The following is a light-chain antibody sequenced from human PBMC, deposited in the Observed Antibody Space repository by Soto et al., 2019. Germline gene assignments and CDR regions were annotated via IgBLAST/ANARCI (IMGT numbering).Light chain of an antibody. V-gene: IGKV3-20*01. CDR2: GAS. CDR3: HQYGSSPQT. CDR1: QSVSSSY. Sequence: IVLTQSPGTLSLSPGERATLSCRASQSVSSSYLAWYQQKPGQAPRLLIYGASSRATDIPDRFSGSGSGTDFTLTISRLEPEDFAVFYCHQYGSSPQTFGQGTKVDIK. J-gene: IGKJ1*01.